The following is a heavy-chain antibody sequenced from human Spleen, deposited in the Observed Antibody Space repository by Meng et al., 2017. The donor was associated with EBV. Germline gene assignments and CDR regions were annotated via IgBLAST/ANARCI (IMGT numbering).Heavy chain of an antibody. CDR1: GGSFTGHH. CDR2: VDQSGVS. D-gene: IGHD3-22*01. Sequence: PLQQWAAGLLKPSGTRLLTCAVEGGSFTGHHWSWIRQPPGKGLEWIGEVDQSGVSNYNPSLKSRVTMSLDTSKNQFSLKLSSVTAADTAVYYCASRGDGIFSNYDWFDLWGQGTLVTVSS. CDR3: ASRGDGIFSNYDWFDL. V-gene: IGHV4-34*01. J-gene: IGHJ5*02.